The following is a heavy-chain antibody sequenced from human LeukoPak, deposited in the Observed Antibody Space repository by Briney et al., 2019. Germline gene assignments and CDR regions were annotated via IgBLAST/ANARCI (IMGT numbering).Heavy chain of an antibody. CDR2: INPSGGST. V-gene: IGHV1-46*01. CDR3: ASDSGSYHGAFDI. D-gene: IGHD1-26*01. Sequence: ASVKVSCKASGYTFTSYYMHWVRQAPGQGLERMGIINPSGGSTSYAQKFQGRVTMTRDTSTSTVYMELSSLRSEDTAVYYCASDSGSYHGAFDIWGQGTMVTVSS. J-gene: IGHJ3*02. CDR1: GYTFTSYY.